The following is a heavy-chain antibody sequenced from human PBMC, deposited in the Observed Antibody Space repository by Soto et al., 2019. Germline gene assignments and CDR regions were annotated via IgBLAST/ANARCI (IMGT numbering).Heavy chain of an antibody. J-gene: IGHJ4*02. CDR3: AKLVISGAGTFDY. D-gene: IGHD6-13*01. V-gene: IGHV3-30*18. CDR2: ISYDGSNK. Sequence: LRLSCAASGFTFSSYGMHWVRRAPGKGLEWVAVISYDGSNKYYADSVKGRFTISRDNSKNTLYLQMNSLRAEDTAVYYCAKLVISGAGTFDYWGQGTLVTVSS. CDR1: GFTFSSYG.